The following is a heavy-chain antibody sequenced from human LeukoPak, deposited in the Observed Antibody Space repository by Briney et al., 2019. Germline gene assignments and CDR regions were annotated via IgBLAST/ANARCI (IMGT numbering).Heavy chain of an antibody. V-gene: IGHV1-18*01. CDR1: GYTFTSYG. CDR3: ASGRFGELSFDY. Sequence: ASVKVSCKASGYTFTSYGISWVRQAPGQGLEWMGWISAYNGNTNYAQKLQGRVTMTRDTSTSTAYMELRSLRSDDTAVYYCASGRFGELSFDYWGQGTLVTVSS. D-gene: IGHD3-10*01. CDR2: ISAYNGNT. J-gene: IGHJ4*02.